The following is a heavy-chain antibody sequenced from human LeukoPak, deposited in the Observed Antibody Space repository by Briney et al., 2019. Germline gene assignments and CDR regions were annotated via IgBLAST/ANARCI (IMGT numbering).Heavy chain of an antibody. CDR1: GLTFTRFA. CDR2: IVVGTGNT. D-gene: IGHD2-21*01. CDR3: AADVIPGPKGFDP. V-gene: IGHV1-58*02. J-gene: IGHJ5*02. Sequence: TSMKVSCTATGLTFTRFAIQWVGQARGQRLEWIGWIVVGTGNTKYAQKFQGRVTITRDMSTSTAYMELNSLRSEDSAVYYCAADVIPGPKGFDPWGQGTLVTVSS.